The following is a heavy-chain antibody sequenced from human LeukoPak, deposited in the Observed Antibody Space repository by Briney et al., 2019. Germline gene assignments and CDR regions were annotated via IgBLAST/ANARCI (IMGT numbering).Heavy chain of an antibody. D-gene: IGHD3-22*01. CDR2: IYYSGST. CDR3: ARGLN. CDR1: GDSISGSSYY. V-gene: IGHV4-39*01. J-gene: IGHJ4*02. Sequence: SETLSLTCAVSGDSISGSSYYWGWLRQPPGKGLEWIGSIYYSGSTYYSPSLKSRVTISVDTSKNQFSLKLSSVTAADTAVYCCARGLNWGQGTLVTVSS.